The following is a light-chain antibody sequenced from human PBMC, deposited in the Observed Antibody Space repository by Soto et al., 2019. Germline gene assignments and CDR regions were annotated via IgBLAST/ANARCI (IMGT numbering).Light chain of an antibody. CDR2: ADS. J-gene: IGLJ2*01. V-gene: IGLV3-21*02. Sequence: SYVLTQPPSVSVAPGQTARITCGGSKIGGKSVHWYQQKPGQAPVLVVYADSDRPSGIPDRFSGANSGNTATLTISRVEAGDEADYFCQVWDSASDHVVFGGGTKVTVL. CDR1: KIGGKS. CDR3: QVWDSASDHVV.